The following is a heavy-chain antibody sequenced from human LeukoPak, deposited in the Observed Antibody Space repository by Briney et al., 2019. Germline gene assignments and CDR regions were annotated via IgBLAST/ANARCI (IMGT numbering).Heavy chain of an antibody. CDR1: GFTFSSYS. Sequence: GGSLRLSCAASGFTFSSYSMNWVRQAPGKGLEWVANIKHDGSETYYVDSVKNRFTISRDNAKNSLYLQMNSLRADDTAMYYCARAMVRGVIPVWGQGTLVIVSS. D-gene: IGHD3-10*01. CDR2: IKHDGSET. CDR3: ARAMVRGVIPV. V-gene: IGHV3-7*04. J-gene: IGHJ4*02.